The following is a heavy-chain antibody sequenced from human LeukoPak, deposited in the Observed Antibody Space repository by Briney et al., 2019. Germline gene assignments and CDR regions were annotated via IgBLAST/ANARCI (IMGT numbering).Heavy chain of an antibody. CDR2: ISAYNGNT. J-gene: IGHJ4*02. D-gene: IGHD3-22*01. Sequence: ASVKVSCKASGYTFTSYGISWVRQAPGQGLEWMGWISAYNGNTNYAQKLQGRVTMTTDTSTSTAYMELRSLRSDDTAVYYCTTHHYYDSSGYYTPLDYWGQGTLVTVSS. CDR1: GYTFTSYG. CDR3: TTHHYYDSSGYYTPLDY. V-gene: IGHV1-18*01.